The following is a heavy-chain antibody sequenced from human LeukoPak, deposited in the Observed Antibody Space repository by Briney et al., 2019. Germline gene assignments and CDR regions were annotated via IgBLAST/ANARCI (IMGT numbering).Heavy chain of an antibody. CDR3: VRDGRSFDY. J-gene: IGHJ4*02. CDR1: GFTFSDYW. Sequence: GGSLRLSCLGSGFTFSDYWMGWVRQAPGKGPEWVANVKEDASETFYVDSVKGRFTNSRDNAKNSLDLQMRSRRGEDTAVYYCVRDGRSFDYWGQGTLVTVSS. CDR2: VKEDASET. V-gene: IGHV3-7*01.